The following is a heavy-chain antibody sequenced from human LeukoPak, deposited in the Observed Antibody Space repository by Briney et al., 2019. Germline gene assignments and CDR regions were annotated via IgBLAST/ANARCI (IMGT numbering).Heavy chain of an antibody. V-gene: IGHV1-2*02. CDR2: INPKNGGT. D-gene: IGHD1-14*01. CDR1: GYTFTTYY. J-gene: IGHJ6*03. CDR3: ARDPSNRYYTDV. Sequence: ASVKVSCKPSGYTFTTYYLHWVRQAPGQGLERMGWINPKNGGTYYAQKFQGRFTMTRDTSINTAYMELSGLTSDDTAVYYCARDPSNRYYTDVWGIGTTVTVSS.